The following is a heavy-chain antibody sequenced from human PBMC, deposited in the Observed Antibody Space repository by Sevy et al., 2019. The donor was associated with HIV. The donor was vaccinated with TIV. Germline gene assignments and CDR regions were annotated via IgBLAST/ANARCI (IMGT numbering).Heavy chain of an antibody. CDR1: GGSITSLY. V-gene: IGHV4-59*08. CDR2: IYYNGHI. CDR3: AGGNGCGRGYS. D-gene: IGHD2-21*01. Sequence: SETLSLTCTVSGGSITSLYWNWIRQPPGKGLEWIANIYYNGHINYNPSLKSRVTLSLDTSKNQFSLRLSSVTAADTAMYYCAGGNGCGRGYSWGQGTLVTVSS. J-gene: IGHJ4*02.